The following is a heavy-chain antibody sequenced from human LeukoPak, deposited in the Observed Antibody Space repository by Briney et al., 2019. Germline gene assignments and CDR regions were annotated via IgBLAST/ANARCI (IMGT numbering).Heavy chain of an antibody. CDR3: AKGKPWYYYDSSGYPFDY. D-gene: IGHD3-22*01. CDR1: GFTFSNYG. J-gene: IGHJ4*02. CDR2: ISGSGGST. V-gene: IGHV3-23*01. Sequence: GGSLRLSCAASGFTFSNYGMTWVRQAPGKGLEWVSGISGSGGSTYYADSVKGRFTISRDNSKNTLYLQMNSLRAEDTAVYYCAKGKPWYYYDSSGYPFDYWGQGTPVTVSS.